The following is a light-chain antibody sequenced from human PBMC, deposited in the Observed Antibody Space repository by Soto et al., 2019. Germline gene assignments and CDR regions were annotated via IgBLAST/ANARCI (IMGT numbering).Light chain of an antibody. CDR3: QVWDSSTAHVV. Sequence: VLTQPPSVSGAPGQRVTLSCTGNSSNLGAGYDVHWYQQKPGQAPLLVVYDISDRPSGIPERFSGSNSGNTATLTISRVEAGDEADYYCQVWDSSTAHVVFGGGTKVTVL. CDR1: SSNLGAGYD. V-gene: IGLV3-21*02. J-gene: IGLJ2*01. CDR2: DIS.